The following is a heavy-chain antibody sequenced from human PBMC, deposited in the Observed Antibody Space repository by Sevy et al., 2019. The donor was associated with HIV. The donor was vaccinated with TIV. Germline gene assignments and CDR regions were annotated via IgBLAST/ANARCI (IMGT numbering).Heavy chain of an antibody. D-gene: IGHD3-16*01. J-gene: IGHJ6*02. Sequence: GGSLRLSCAASTFTFNDYWMNWVRQAPGKGLEWVANINQHGGEKYFVDSVKGRFTISRDNAKNSRYLQMNSLRAEDTAVYYCARWGGGLDVSGQGTTVTVSS. V-gene: IGHV3-7*01. CDR1: TFTFNDYW. CDR2: INQHGGEK. CDR3: ARWGGGLDV.